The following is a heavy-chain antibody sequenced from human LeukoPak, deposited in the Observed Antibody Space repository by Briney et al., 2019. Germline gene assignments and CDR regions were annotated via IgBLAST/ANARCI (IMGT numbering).Heavy chain of an antibody. CDR1: GFTFSSYS. J-gene: IGHJ4*02. CDR3: ARVRTCAGRCYHFDY. D-gene: IGHD2-15*01. Sequence: GGSLRLSCVASGFTFSSYSMKWVRQAPGKGLEWVSSISSSSSYIDYADSVKGRFTISRDNAKNSLYLQMRSLRAEDTAVFYCARVRTCAGRCYHFDYWGQGTLVTVSS. V-gene: IGHV3-21*01. CDR2: ISSSSSYI.